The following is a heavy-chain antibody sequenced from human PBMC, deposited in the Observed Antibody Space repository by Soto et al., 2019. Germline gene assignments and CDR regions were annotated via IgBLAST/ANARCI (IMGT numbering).Heavy chain of an antibody. CDR2: IYWDDDK. V-gene: IGHV2-5*02. CDR1: GFSLRTGGVG. CDR3: AHRVNCSGGSCYSDWFDP. Sequence: QITLKESGPTLVKPTQTLTLTCTFSGFSLRTGGVGVGWIRQPPGKALEWLALIYWDDDKRYSPSLKSRLTITKDTSKNQVVLTLTNMDPVDTATYYCAHRVNCSGGSCYSDWFDPWGPGTLVTVSS. D-gene: IGHD2-15*01. J-gene: IGHJ5*02.